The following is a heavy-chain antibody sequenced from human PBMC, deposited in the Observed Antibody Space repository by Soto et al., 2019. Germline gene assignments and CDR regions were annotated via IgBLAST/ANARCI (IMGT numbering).Heavy chain of an antibody. D-gene: IGHD6-19*01. CDR3: TTGPVAGTYYYYYGMDV. V-gene: IGHV3-15*01. CDR2: IKSKTDGGTT. CDR1: GFTFSNAW. Sequence: EVQLVESGGGLVKPGGSLRLSCAASGFTFSNAWMSWVRQAPGKGLEWVGRIKSKTDGGTTDYAAPVKGRFTISRDDSKNTLYLKMNSLKTEDTAVYYCTTGPVAGTYYYYYGMDVWGQGTTVTVSS. J-gene: IGHJ6*02.